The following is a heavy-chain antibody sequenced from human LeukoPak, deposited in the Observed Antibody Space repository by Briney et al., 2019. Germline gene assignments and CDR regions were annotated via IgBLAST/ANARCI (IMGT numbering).Heavy chain of an antibody. J-gene: IGHJ4*02. Sequence: PGGSLRLSCAASGFTFSSYGMHWVRQAPGKGLEWVAVISYDGSNKYYADSVKGRFTISRDNSKNTLYLQMNSLRAEDTAVYYCAKDIYGDYVLRYSGIHYWGQGTLVTVSS. CDR3: AKDIYGDYVLRYSGIHY. CDR2: ISYDGSNK. D-gene: IGHD4-17*01. CDR1: GFTFSSYG. V-gene: IGHV3-30*18.